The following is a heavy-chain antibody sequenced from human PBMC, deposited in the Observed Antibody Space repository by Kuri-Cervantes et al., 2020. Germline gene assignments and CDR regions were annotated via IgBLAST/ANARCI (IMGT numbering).Heavy chain of an antibody. CDR3: TIVVVPAANWFDP. CDR2: IKSKTDGGTT. Sequence: GESLKISCAAPGFTFSNAWMSWVRQAPGKGLEWVGRIKSKTDGGTTDYAAPVKGRFTISRDDSKNTLYLQMNSLKTEDTAVYYCTIVVVPAANWFDPWGQGTLVTVSS. CDR1: GFTFSNAW. D-gene: IGHD2-2*01. J-gene: IGHJ5*02. V-gene: IGHV3-15*01.